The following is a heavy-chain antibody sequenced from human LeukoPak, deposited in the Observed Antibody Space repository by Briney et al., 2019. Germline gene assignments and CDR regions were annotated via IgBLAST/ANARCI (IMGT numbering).Heavy chain of an antibody. Sequence: ASVKVSCKASGYTFTSYDINWVRQATGQGLEWLGWMNPNSGNTGYAQKFQGRVTMTRNTSISTDYMELSSLRSEDTAVYYCARERITIFGVVITDGMDVWGQGTTVTVSS. J-gene: IGHJ6*02. D-gene: IGHD3-3*01. V-gene: IGHV1-8*01. CDR1: GYTFTSYD. CDR2: MNPNSGNT. CDR3: ARERITIFGVVITDGMDV.